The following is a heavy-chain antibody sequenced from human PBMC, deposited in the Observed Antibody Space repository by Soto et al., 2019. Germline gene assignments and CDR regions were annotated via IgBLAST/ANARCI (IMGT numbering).Heavy chain of an antibody. V-gene: IGHV3-48*04. Sequence: EVQLVESGGGLVQPGGSLRLSCVASGFDFNRYSMNWVRQAPGKGLEWISYINSGSTSVFYADSVRGRFTISRDNAKNSLYLQMNSLRAEDTVVYYCTSSTSPDAYWGQGTRVTVSS. CDR3: TSSTSPDAY. J-gene: IGHJ4*02. CDR2: INSGSTSV. D-gene: IGHD2-2*01. CDR1: GFDFNRYS.